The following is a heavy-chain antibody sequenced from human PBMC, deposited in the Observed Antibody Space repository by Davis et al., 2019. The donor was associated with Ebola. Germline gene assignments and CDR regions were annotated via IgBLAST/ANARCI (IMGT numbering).Heavy chain of an antibody. V-gene: IGHV3-7*01. D-gene: IGHD3-16*01. CDR3: AGPYMQDSNY. CDR2: IKQDGGET. Sequence: PGGSLRLSCAASGFTFANYWMSWVRQAPGKGLEWVAKIKQDGGETYYVDSVKGRFTISRDNAKNSLYLQMNSLRAEDSAVYYCAGPYMQDSNYWGQGTLVTVSS. J-gene: IGHJ4*02. CDR1: GFTFANYW.